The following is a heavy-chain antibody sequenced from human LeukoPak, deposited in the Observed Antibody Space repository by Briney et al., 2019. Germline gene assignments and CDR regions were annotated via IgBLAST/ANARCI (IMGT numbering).Heavy chain of an antibody. V-gene: IGHV3-21*01. CDR3: ARDRPSSLWSGGFDY. Sequence: GGSLRLSCAASGFTFSSYGMNWVRQAPGKGLEWVSSISSSSSYIYYADSVKGRFTISRDNAKNSLYLQMNSLRAEDTAVYYCARDRPSSLWSGGFDYWGQGTQVTVSS. CDR1: GFTFSSYG. J-gene: IGHJ4*02. D-gene: IGHD6-19*01. CDR2: ISSSSSYI.